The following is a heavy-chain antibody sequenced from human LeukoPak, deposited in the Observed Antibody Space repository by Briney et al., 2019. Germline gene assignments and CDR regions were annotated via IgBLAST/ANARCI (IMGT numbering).Heavy chain of an antibody. CDR1: GGTFSSYA. J-gene: IGHJ6*03. CDR2: IIPIFGTA. V-gene: IGHV1-69*05. D-gene: IGHD6-13*01. CDR3: ARSTIAAAGTGYYYMDV. Sequence: ASVKVSCKASGGTFSSYAISWVRQAPGQGLEWMGGIIPIFGTANYAQKFQGRVTITTDESTSTAYMELSSLRSEDTAVYYCARSTIAAAGTGYYYMDVWGKGTTVTVSS.